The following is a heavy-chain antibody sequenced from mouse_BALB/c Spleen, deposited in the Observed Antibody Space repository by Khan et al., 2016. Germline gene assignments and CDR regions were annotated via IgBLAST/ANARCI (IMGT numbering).Heavy chain of an antibody. V-gene: IGHV8-12*01. CDR1: GFSLSTSGMG. CDR3: ARRTGRSFDYAMDY. CDR2: ISWDDDN. Sequence: QVTLKESGPGILQPSQTLSLTCSFSGFSLSTSGMGVSWIRQPSGMGLEWLAHISWDDDNRSDPSLKRWPTIPQDTTGNLYFPKITSVDSTDTATYYCARRTGRSFDYAMDYWGQGTSVTVSS. J-gene: IGHJ4*01. D-gene: IGHD1-1*01.